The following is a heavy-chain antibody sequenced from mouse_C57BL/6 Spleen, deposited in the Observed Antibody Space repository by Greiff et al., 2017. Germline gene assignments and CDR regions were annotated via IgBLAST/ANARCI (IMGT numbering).Heavy chain of an antibody. Sequence: QVQLQQPGAELVKPGASVKLSCKASGYTFTSYWMQWVKQRPGQGLEWIGEIDPSDSYTNYNQKFKGKATLTVATSSSTAYMQLSSLTSEDSAVYYCARTYSKRDCDYWGQGTTLTVSA. D-gene: IGHD2-5*01. J-gene: IGHJ2*01. CDR1: GYTFTSYW. CDR2: IDPSDSYT. CDR3: ARTYSKRDCDY. V-gene: IGHV1-50*01.